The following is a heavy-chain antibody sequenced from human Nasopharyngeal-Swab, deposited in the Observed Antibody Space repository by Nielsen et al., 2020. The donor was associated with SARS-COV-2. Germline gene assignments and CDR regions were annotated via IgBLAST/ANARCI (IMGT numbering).Heavy chain of an antibody. CDR2: VSYDGSNK. Sequence: VRQAPGKGLEWVAVVSYDGSNKYYADSLKGRCTISRDNSKNTLYLQMNSLRAEDTAVYYCAKSRYCSSTSCYSYFYYYYMDVWAKGPRSPSP. CDR3: AKSRYCSSTSCYSYFYYYYMDV. V-gene: IGHV3-30*18. D-gene: IGHD2-2*01. J-gene: IGHJ6*03.